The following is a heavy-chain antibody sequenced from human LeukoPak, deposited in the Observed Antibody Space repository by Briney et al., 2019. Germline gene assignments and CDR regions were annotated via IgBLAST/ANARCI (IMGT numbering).Heavy chain of an antibody. D-gene: IGHD4-17*01. J-gene: IGHJ4*02. CDR3: TTEDYGDYVPDY. Sequence: GGSLRLSCAASGFTFSKAWMSWVRQAPGKGLEWVGQIKSKTDGGATDYAAPVKGRFTISRDDSKNSLYLLMNSLKTEDTAVYYCTTEDYGDYVPDYWGQETLVTVSS. CDR1: GFTFSKAW. V-gene: IGHV3-15*01. CDR2: IKSKTDGGAT.